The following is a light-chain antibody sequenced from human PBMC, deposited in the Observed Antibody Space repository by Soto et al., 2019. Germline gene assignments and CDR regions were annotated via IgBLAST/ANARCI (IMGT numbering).Light chain of an antibody. J-gene: IGKJ1*01. CDR2: SAS. Sequence: EIVLTQSPGTLALSPGARATLSCRTSQSVSGSFLAWYQQKPGQAPRLLIYSASTRATRIPDRFSGSGSGTDFTLTIDGLEPEDFAVYYCKQYAGPRPWTFGQGPKVEFK. CDR3: KQYAGPRPWT. V-gene: IGKV3-20*01. CDR1: QSVSGSF.